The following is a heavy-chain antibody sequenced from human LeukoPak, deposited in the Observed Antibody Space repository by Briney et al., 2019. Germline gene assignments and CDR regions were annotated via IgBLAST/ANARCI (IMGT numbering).Heavy chain of an antibody. CDR1: GFTFSSYA. CDR2: ISYDGSNK. CDR3: ARAPPRELGYFDY. J-gene: IGHJ4*02. V-gene: IGHV3-30*01. D-gene: IGHD1-7*01. Sequence: GGSLRLSCAASGFTFSSYAMHWVRQAPGKGLEWVAVISYDGSNKYYADSVKGRFTISRDNSKNTLYLQMNSLRAEDTAVYYRARAPPRELGYFDYWGQGTLVTVSS.